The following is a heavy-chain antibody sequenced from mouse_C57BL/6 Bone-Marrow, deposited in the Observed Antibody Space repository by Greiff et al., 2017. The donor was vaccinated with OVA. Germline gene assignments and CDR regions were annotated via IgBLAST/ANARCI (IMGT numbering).Heavy chain of an antibody. CDR2: IYPGSGNT. J-gene: IGHJ3*01. CDR1: GYSFTSYY. V-gene: IGHV1-66*01. CDR3: ARSRVGFAY. Sequence: VQLQQSGPELVKPGASVKISCKASGYSFTSYYIHWVKQRPGQGLEWIGWIYPGSGNTKYNEKFKGKATLTVDKSSSTAYLQLSSLTSEDSAVYYCARSRVGFAYWGQGTLVTVSA.